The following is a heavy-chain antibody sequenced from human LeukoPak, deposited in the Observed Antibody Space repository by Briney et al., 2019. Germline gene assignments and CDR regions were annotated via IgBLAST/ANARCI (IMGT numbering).Heavy chain of an antibody. V-gene: IGHV4-39*01. CDR1: GGSISSSSYY. J-gene: IGHJ4*02. D-gene: IGHD2-2*01. Sequence: SETLSLTCTVSGGSISSSSYYWGWIRQPPGKGLEWIGSIYYSGSTYYNPSLKSRVTISVGTSKNQFSLKLSSVTAADTAVYYCARGVVPAANFDYWGQGTLVTVSS. CDR2: IYYSGST. CDR3: ARGVVPAANFDY.